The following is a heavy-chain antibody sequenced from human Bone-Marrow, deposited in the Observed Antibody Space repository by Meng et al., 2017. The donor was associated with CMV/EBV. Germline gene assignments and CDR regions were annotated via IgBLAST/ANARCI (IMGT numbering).Heavy chain of an antibody. D-gene: IGHD3-10*01. J-gene: IGHJ6*02. CDR1: GFTFSSYW. CDR3: ARKDGEWTHYYYYGMDV. CDR2: IKQDGSEK. Sequence: ETLSLTCAASGFTFSSYWMSWVRQAPGKGLEWVANIKQDGSEKYYVDSVKGRFTISRDNAKNSLYLQMNSLRAEDTAVYYCARKDGEWTHYYYYGMDVWGQGTTVTVAS. V-gene: IGHV3-7*01.